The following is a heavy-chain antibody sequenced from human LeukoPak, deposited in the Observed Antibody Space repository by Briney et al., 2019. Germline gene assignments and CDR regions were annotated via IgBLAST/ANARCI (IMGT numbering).Heavy chain of an antibody. J-gene: IGHJ4*02. CDR2: IYHSGNS. Sequence: SETLSLTCTVSGYSISSGYYWGWIRQPPGKGLEWIGSIYHSGNSYYNPSLKSRVTISVDTSKNQFSPKLSSVTAADTAVYYCARDLRSDYNSWIDDWGQGTPVTVSS. CDR3: ARDLRSDYNSWIDD. CDR1: GYSISSGYY. D-gene: IGHD3-22*01. V-gene: IGHV4-38-2*02.